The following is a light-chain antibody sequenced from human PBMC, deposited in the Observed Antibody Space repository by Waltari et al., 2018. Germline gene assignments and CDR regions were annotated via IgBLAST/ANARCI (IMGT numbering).Light chain of an antibody. CDR1: QSLLHSDGKTY. CDR3: MQGIHLPLYT. J-gene: IGKJ2*01. V-gene: IGKV2-29*03. Sequence: DIVMTQTPLSLSVTPGQPASISCKSSQSLLHSDGKTYLYWYLQKPGQSPQLLIYEVSSRFSGGADRFSGSGSGTDFTLKISRVEAEDVGVYYCMQGIHLPLYTFGQGTKLEIK. CDR2: EVS.